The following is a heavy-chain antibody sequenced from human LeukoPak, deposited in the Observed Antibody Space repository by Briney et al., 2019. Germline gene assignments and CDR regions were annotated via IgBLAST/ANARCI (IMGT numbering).Heavy chain of an antibody. D-gene: IGHD6-19*01. V-gene: IGHV1-18*01. Sequence: GASVKVSCKSSGYTFTSYGISWVRQAPGQGHEWMGWISTYNGYANYAQKLQGRVTMTTETSTSTAYMELRSLRSDDTAVYYCARNSSDWYGYMDVWGKGTTVTVSS. CDR2: ISTYNGYA. J-gene: IGHJ6*04. CDR3: ARNSSDWYGYMDV. CDR1: GYTFTSYG.